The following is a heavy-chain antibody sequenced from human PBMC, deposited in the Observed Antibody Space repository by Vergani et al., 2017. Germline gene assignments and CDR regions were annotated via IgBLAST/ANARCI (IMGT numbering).Heavy chain of an antibody. J-gene: IGHJ6*03. CDR2: IYYRGST. D-gene: IGHD4-23*01. CDR3: ACYGGNSALLYMDV. V-gene: IGHV4-31*03. CDR1: GGSISSGGYY. Sequence: QVQLQESGPGLVKPSQTLSLTCTVSGGSISSGGYYWSWIRQHPGKGLEWIGYIYYRGSTYYNPSLKSRVTISVDTSKNQFSLKLSSVTAADTAVYYCACYGGNSALLYMDVWGKGTTVTVSS.